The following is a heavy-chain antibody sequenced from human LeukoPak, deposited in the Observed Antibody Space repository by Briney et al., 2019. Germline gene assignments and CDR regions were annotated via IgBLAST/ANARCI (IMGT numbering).Heavy chain of an antibody. V-gene: IGHV1-2*02. CDR2: INPNSGGT. D-gene: IGHD2-2*01. CDR1: GYTFTGYY. J-gene: IGHJ4*02. CDR3: ARNYCSSTSCYEFDY. Sequence: ASVKVSCKASGYTFTGYYMHWVRQAPGQGLEWMGWINPNSGGTNYAQKFQGRVTMTRDTSISTAYMELSRLRSDDTTVYYCARNYCSSTSCYEFDYWGQGTLVTVSS.